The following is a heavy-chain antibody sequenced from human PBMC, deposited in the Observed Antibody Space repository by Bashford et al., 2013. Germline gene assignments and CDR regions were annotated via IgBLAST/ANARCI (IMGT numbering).Heavy chain of an antibody. CDR3: ARDLTMIRGDGMDV. V-gene: IGHV3-23*01. J-gene: IGHJ6*02. D-gene: IGHD3-22*01. CDR2: ISGSGGNT. Sequence: GSLRLSCAASGFPFSSYAMNWVRQAPGKGLEWVSGISGSGGNTYYADSVKGRFTISRDNSKNTVYLQIHSLRGDDTAVYYCARDLTMIRGDGMDVWGQGTTVTVSS. CDR1: GFPFSSYA.